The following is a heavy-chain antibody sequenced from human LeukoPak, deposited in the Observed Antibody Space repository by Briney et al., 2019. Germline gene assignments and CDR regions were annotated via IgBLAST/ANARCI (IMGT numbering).Heavy chain of an antibody. CDR1: GFTVSSNY. V-gene: IGHV3-53*01. CDR2: IHKNAIT. D-gene: IGHD3-10*01. CDR3: ARSLRVRGVPDYMDV. J-gene: IGHJ6*03. Sequence: GGSLRLSCAASGFTVSSNYMTWVRQAPGKGLQWVSVIHKNAITYYADTVKGRFTISRDNSKNMVYLQMDSLRAEDTAVYYCARSLRVRGVPDYMDVWGKGTTVTISS.